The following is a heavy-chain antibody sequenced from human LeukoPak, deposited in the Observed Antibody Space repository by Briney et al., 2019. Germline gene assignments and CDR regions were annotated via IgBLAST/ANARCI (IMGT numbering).Heavy chain of an antibody. V-gene: IGHV4-34*01. CDR3: AISLGIAEDY. J-gene: IGHJ4*02. CDR1: GGSFSGYY. D-gene: IGHD6-13*01. Sequence: SETLSLTCAVYGGSFSGYYWSWIRQPPGTGLEWIGEINHSGSTNYNPSLKSRVSISVDTSKNQFSLKLSSVTAADTAVYYCAISLGIAEDYWGQGTLVTVSS. CDR2: INHSGST.